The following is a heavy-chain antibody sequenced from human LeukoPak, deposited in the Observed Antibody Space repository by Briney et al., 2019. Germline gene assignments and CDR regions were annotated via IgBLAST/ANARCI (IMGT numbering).Heavy chain of an antibody. J-gene: IGHJ5*02. Sequence: PGTSLRLSCAASGIGLDGHAVHWVRQAPGKGLEWVTVISWDGNNQYYADSVKGRFTISRDNSKNTVFLQMNSLRPEDTAVYYCARGVVVVVADTSNWFDPWGQGTLVTVSS. V-gene: IGHV3-30*04. CDR2: ISWDGNNQ. D-gene: IGHD2-15*01. CDR1: GIGLDGHA. CDR3: ARGVVVVVADTSNWFDP.